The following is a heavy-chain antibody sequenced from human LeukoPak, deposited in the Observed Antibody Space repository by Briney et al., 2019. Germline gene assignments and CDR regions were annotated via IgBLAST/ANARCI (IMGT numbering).Heavy chain of an antibody. Sequence: GRSLRLSCAASGFTFSSYAMHWVRQAPGKGLEWVAVISYDGSNKYYADSVKGRFTISRDNSKNTLYLQMNSLRAEDTAVYYCARDPRPLEMATIMSYMDVWGKGTTVTVSS. CDR1: GFTFSSYA. CDR3: ARDPRPLEMATIMSYMDV. D-gene: IGHD5-24*01. CDR2: ISYDGSNK. V-gene: IGHV3-30*04. J-gene: IGHJ6*03.